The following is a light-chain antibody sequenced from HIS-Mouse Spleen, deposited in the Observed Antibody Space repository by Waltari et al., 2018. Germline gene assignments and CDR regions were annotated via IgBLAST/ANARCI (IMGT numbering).Light chain of an antibody. Sequence: DIQMTQSPSSMSASVGDRVTITCRASQSISSYLNWYQQKLGKAPKLLIYAASSLQSRVPSRFSGSVSWTDFTLTISSLQPEDFATYYCRQSYSTLWTFGQGTKVEIK. CDR3: RQSYSTLWT. CDR2: AAS. CDR1: QSISSY. V-gene: IGKV1-39*01. J-gene: IGKJ1*01.